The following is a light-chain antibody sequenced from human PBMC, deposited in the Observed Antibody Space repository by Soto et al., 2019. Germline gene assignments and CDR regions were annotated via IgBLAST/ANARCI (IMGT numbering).Light chain of an antibody. CDR3: QQAKSHPLT. V-gene: IGKV1-12*01. J-gene: IGKJ4*01. CDR1: QDISRW. Sequence: DIQMTQSPSSVSASVGDRVTITCRASQDISRWVAWYQQNPGRAPKFLIYGAYTLHSGVPSRFSGSGSGTDFTLTITSLQPEDFATYFCQQAKSHPLTFGGGTKVELK. CDR2: GAY.